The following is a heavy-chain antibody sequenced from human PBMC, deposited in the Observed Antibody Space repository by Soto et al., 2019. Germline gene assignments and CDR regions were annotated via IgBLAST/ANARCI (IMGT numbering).Heavy chain of an antibody. J-gene: IGHJ6*02. V-gene: IGHV3-23*01. D-gene: IGHD3-10*01. CDR3: TRLAGVRVDGSADRYYYGMDV. CDR1: GFPFWTYS. CDR2: ISGSGTAT. Sequence: EVKLLESGGGLVQPGGSMRLSCEASGFPFWTYSMSWVRQAPRKGLEWVSGISGSGTATYYTDSVKGRFTVSRDNSKDTLFLQMNTLRVEDTAVYYCTRLAGVRVDGSADRYYYGMDVWGQGTTVTVAS.